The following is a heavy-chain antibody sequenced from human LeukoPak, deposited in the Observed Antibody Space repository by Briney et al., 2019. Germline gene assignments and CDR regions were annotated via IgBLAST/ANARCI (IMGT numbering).Heavy chain of an antibody. CDR2: INPNSGGT. D-gene: IGHD3-3*01. V-gene: IGHV1-2*02. J-gene: IGHJ6*03. Sequence: ASVKVSCKASGYSFTDYYIHWVRQAPGQGLEWMGWINPNSGGTNYAQKFQGRVTMTRDTSISTAYMELSRLRSDDTAVYYCAVNTIFGVVPLNYYYMDVWGKGTTVTVSS. CDR3: AVNTIFGVVPLNYYYMDV. CDR1: GYSFTDYY.